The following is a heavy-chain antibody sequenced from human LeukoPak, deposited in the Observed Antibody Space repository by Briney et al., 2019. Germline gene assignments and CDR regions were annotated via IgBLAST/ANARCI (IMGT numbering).Heavy chain of an antibody. CDR3: ARDPPRQQLTYYFDY. J-gene: IGHJ4*02. V-gene: IGHV3-30*02. CDR1: GFTFSSYG. CDR2: IRYDGNKK. Sequence: GGSLRLSCAASGFTFSSYGMHWVRQAPGKGLEWVAFIRYDGNKKYYVDSVKGRFTISRDNCKNTLYLQMNSLRAEDTDVYYCARDPPRQQLTYYFDYWGQGTLVTVSS. D-gene: IGHD6-13*01.